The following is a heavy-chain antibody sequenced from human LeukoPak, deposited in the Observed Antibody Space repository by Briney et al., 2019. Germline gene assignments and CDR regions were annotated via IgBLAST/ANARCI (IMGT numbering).Heavy chain of an antibody. V-gene: IGHV3-21*01. CDR1: GFTFSSYS. D-gene: IGHD1-26*01. CDR3: ARAEVGATWDTYASDI. CDR2: ISSSSSYI. Sequence: GGSLRLSCAASGFTFSSYSMNWVRQAPGKGLEWVSSISSSSSYIYYADSVKGRFTISRDNAKNSLYLQMNSLRAEDTAVYYCARAEVGATWDTYASDIWGQGTMVTVSS. J-gene: IGHJ3*02.